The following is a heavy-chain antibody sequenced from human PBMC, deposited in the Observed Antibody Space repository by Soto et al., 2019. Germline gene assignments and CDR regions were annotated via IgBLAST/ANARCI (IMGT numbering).Heavy chain of an antibody. V-gene: IGHV3-30*03. D-gene: IGHD3-22*01. CDR1: GFTFSNYG. CDR3: ARYDSSGYYWPYYYYGMDL. Sequence: GWSLRLSCVASGFTFSNYGMHWVRQAPGKGLEWVTIISYDGSNQNYADSVKGRFTISRDNSKNTLYLQMNSLRAEDTAVYYCARYDSSGYYWPYYYYGMDLWGQGTTVTVSS. CDR2: ISYDGSNQ. J-gene: IGHJ6*02.